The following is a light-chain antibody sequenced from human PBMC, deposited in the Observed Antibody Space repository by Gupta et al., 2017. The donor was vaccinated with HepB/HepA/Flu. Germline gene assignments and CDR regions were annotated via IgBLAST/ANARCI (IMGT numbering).Light chain of an antibody. V-gene: IGKV1-39*01. Sequence: DIQMTQSPSSLSASVGDTVTITCRASESISTYLNWYQQKPGKAPELLIYAASTLHTGVPSRFSGSGSGTEFTLTISSLQPEDFATYFCQQSYTTLSSTFGQGTRLEIK. CDR3: QQSYTTLSST. J-gene: IGKJ5*01. CDR2: AAS. CDR1: ESISTY.